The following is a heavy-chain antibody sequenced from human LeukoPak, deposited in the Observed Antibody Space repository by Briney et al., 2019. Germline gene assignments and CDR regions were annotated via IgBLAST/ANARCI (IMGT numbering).Heavy chain of an antibody. V-gene: IGHV1-24*01. CDR2: FDPEDGET. CDR1: GYTLTEFT. CDR3: VTGWKDIVVSVDY. J-gene: IGHJ4*02. Sequence: ASVKVSRKVSGYTLTEFTMHWVRHGPGKGLEWMGGFDPEDGETIYAQKFQGRVTMTEDTSTDTGYMELSSLRSEDTAVYYCVTGWKDIVVSVDYWGQGALGTVSS. D-gene: IGHD2-2*01.